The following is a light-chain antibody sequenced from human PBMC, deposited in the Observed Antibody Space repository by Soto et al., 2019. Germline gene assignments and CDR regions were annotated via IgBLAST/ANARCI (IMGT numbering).Light chain of an antibody. V-gene: IGKV3-20*01. CDR2: GAS. Sequence: DIVLTQSPGTLSLSPGERATLSCRASQSVSSSYLAWYQQKPGQAPRLLIYGASSRATGIPDRFSGSGSGTDFTLTISRLEPEDFAVYYCQQYGRSPHTFGQGTKVEIK. CDR1: QSVSSSY. CDR3: QQYGRSPHT. J-gene: IGKJ1*01.